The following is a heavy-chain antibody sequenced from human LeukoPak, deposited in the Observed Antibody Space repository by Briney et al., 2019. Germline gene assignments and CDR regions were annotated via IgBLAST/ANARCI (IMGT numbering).Heavy chain of an antibody. Sequence: PGGSLRLSCAASGFTFSTYAMTWVRQPPGKGLEWVSGITSGATTYYADSVKGRFTISRDSSKNTLYLQMNSLRAEDTAVYYCARYYDKSGYYGRHDYWGQGTLVIVSS. CDR3: ARYYDKSGYYGRHDY. CDR2: ITSGATT. V-gene: IGHV3-23*01. CDR1: GFTFSTYA. J-gene: IGHJ4*02. D-gene: IGHD3-22*01.